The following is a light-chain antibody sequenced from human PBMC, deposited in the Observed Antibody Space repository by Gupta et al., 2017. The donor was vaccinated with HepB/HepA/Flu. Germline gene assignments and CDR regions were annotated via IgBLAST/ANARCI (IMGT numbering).Light chain of an antibody. Sequence: QSVLTQPPSVSGAPGQRVTISGTGSGSNIGAGYDVHWYQQLPGTAPKLLIYGNSNRPSGVPDRFSGSKSGTSASLAITGLQAEDEADYYCQSYDSSLSVYVVFGGGTKLTVL. CDR2: GNS. J-gene: IGLJ2*01. V-gene: IGLV1-40*01. CDR1: GSNIGAGYD. CDR3: QSYDSSLSVYVV.